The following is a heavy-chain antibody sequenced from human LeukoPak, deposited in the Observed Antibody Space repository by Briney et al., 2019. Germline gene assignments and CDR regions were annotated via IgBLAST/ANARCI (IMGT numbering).Heavy chain of an antibody. V-gene: IGHV4-30-4*01. D-gene: IGHD2-2*01. J-gene: IGHJ5*02. CDR1: GGSISSGDYY. CDR2: IYYSGST. Sequence: SETLSLTCTVSGGSISSGDYYWSWIRQPPGKGLEWIGYIYYSGSTYYNPSLKSRVTISVDTSKNQFSLKLSSVTAADTAVYYCARDKREYQLPTVGHWFDPWGQGTLVTVSS. CDR3: ARDKREYQLPTVGHWFDP.